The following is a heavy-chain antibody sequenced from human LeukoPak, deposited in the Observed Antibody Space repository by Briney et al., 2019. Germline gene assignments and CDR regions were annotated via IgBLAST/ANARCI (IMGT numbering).Heavy chain of an antibody. J-gene: IGHJ5*02. CDR1: GLSFSNYG. V-gene: IGHV3-33*01. CDR3: ARDDHYVRAQFDD. CDR2: IWYDGSNK. D-gene: IGHD4-17*01. Sequence: PGGSLRLSCAASGLSFSNYGMHWVRQAPGKGLEWVAVIWYDGSNKYYADSVKGRFTISRDNSKNTLYLQTNSLRAEDTAVYYCARDDHYVRAQFDDWGQGTQVTVSS.